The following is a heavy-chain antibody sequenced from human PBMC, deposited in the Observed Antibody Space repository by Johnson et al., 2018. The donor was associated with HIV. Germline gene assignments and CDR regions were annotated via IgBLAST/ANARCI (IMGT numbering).Heavy chain of an antibody. V-gene: IGHV3-30*02. D-gene: IGHD1-26*01. CDR2: IPFHGNQQ. CDR1: GFSFSSYG. CDR3: AKRGELYDSTAAVDACEV. Sequence: QVQLVESGGGVVQPGGSLRLSCAASGFSFSSYGMYWARQAPDKGLEWVAYIPFHGNQQYYGDSVKGRFTISRDNSRDTLFLEMNSLRVEDTAVYYCAKRGELYDSTAAVDACEVWGQGTMVTVSS. J-gene: IGHJ3*01.